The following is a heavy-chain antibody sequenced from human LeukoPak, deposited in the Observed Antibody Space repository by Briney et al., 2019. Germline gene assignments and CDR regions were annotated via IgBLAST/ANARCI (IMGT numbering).Heavy chain of an antibody. J-gene: IGHJ5*02. CDR2: IHYSGNT. V-gene: IGHV4-61*02. Sequence: SETQSLTCTVSGDSISSGRHYWSWIRQPAGKGLEWIGRIHYSGNTKYNPSLNGRLSISVDTSKNQFSLNITPVTAADTAVYYCARGGLYWFDPWGQGTQVTVSS. CDR1: GDSISSGRHY. D-gene: IGHD3-10*01. CDR3: ARGGLYWFDP.